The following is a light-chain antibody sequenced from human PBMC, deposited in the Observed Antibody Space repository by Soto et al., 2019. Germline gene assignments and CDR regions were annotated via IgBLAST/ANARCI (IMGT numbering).Light chain of an antibody. CDR1: QDISTS. CDR3: QQYDNLVFS. V-gene: IGKV1-33*01. J-gene: IGKJ5*01. Sequence: DILMTQSPSSLSASVGDRVTITCQASQDISTSLSWFQQKPGNAPKLLIYDASSLETGVPSRFSGTGSGTDLTFTITSLQPEDIATYYCQQYDNLVFSFGQGTRLDIK. CDR2: DAS.